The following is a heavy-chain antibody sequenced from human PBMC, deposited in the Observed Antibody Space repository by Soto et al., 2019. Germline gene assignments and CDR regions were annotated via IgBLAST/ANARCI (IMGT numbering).Heavy chain of an antibody. CDR3: AREAVRDDFWSGYYSPYYCFYMEV. Sequence: QVQLQESGPGLVKPSETLSLTCTVSGGSISNYYWSWIRQTPGKGLEWSGYIYYSGSTNYNPSLKSRVTISVDTSKNQFSLKLSSVTAADTAVYYCAREAVRDDFWSGYYSPYYCFYMEVWGKGTTVTVSS. V-gene: IGHV4-59*01. J-gene: IGHJ6*03. CDR2: IYYSGST. CDR1: GGSISNYY. D-gene: IGHD3-3*01.